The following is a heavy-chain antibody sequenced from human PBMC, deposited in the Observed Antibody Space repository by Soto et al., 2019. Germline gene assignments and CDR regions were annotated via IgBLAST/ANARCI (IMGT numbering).Heavy chain of an antibody. V-gene: IGHV4-39*07. CDR1: GGSISSSSYY. D-gene: IGHD3-22*01. CDR3: ACYDSSGYYYGWFDP. CDR2: IYYSGST. Sequence: PSETLSLTCTVSGGSISSSSYYWGWIRQPPGKGLEWIGNIYYSGSTYYNPPLKSRVTISVDTSKNQFSLKLSSVTVADTAVYYCACYDSSGYYYGWFDPWGQGTLVTVSS. J-gene: IGHJ5*02.